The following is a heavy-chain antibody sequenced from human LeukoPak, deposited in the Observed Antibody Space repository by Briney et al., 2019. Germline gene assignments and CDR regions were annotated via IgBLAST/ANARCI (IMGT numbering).Heavy chain of an antibody. J-gene: IGHJ4*02. D-gene: IGHD5-24*01. CDR2: FYSGGST. V-gene: IGHV3-53*01. Sequence: GGSLRLSCAASGFTVSSNYMSWVRQAPGKGLGWVSVFYSGGSTYYADSVKGRFTISRDNSKNTVYLQMNSLRAEDTAVYYCARGDGYNFWDYWGQGTLVTVSS. CDR3: ARGDGYNFWDY. CDR1: GFTVSSNY.